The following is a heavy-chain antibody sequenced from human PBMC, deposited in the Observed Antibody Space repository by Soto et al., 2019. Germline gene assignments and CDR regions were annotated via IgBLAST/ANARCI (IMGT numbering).Heavy chain of an antibody. CDR3: AAKMGTTHYFDF. Sequence: SETLSLTCSVSGDPVSSGSYYWTWVRQHPVKGPEWIGYIYHTGSTYYNPSLQSRLIMSIDTSKNQFSLHLYSVTAADTAVYFCAAKMGTTHYFDFWGQGSLVTVSS. CDR2: IYHTGST. J-gene: IGHJ4*02. D-gene: IGHD5-12*01. V-gene: IGHV4-31*03. CDR1: GDPVSSGSYY.